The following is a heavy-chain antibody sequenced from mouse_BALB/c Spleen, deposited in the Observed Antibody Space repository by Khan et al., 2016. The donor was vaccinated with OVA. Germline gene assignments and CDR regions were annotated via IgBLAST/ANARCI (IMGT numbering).Heavy chain of an antibody. CDR3: ATAYFYGYYFDY. V-gene: IGHV5-17*02. J-gene: IGHJ2*01. Sequence: EVELVESGGGLVQPGGSRKLSCAASGFTFSSYGMHWVRQAPEKGLVWVAYISGDSSTIYYVDTVKGRFTISRDNPKNTLFLQMTSLMSEDTARDYCATAYFYGYYFDYWGPGTTLTVSS. D-gene: IGHD1-1*01. CDR2: ISGDSSTI. CDR1: GFTFSSYG.